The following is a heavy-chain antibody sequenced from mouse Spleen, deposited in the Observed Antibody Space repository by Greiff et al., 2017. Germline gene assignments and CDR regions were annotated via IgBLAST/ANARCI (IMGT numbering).Heavy chain of an antibody. Sequence: EVQRVESGGDLVKPGGSLKLSCAASGFTFSSYGMSWVRQTPDKRLEWVATISSGGSYTYYPDSVKGRFTISRDNAKNTLYLQMSSLKSEDTAMYYCARHYGNLRYFDVWGAGTTVTVSS. CDR2: ISSGGSYT. CDR1: GFTFSSYG. D-gene: IGHD2-1*01. CDR3: ARHYGNLRYFDV. J-gene: IGHJ1*01. V-gene: IGHV5-6*01.